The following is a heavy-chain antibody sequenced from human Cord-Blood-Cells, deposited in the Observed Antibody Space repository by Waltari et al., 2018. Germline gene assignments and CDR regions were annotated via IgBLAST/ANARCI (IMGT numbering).Heavy chain of an antibody. D-gene: IGHD2-2*01. Sequence: EWMGGIIPIFGTANYAQKFQGRVTITADESTSTAYMELSSLRSEDTAVYYCARAKRRSTSPEFYAFDIWGQGTMVTVSS. CDR2: IIPIFGTA. J-gene: IGHJ3*02. V-gene: IGHV1-69*01. CDR3: ARAKRRSTSPEFYAFDI.